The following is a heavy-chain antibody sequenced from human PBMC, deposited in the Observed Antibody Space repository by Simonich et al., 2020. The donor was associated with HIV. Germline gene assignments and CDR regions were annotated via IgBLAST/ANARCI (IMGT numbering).Heavy chain of an antibody. D-gene: IGHD6-13*01. CDR1: VGSFSGYY. J-gene: IGHJ4*02. Sequence: QVQLQQWGARLLKPSETLSLTCAVYVGSFSGYYCSWVRQPPRKGLEWFGEINHSGRTNYNPSLKSRVTLSVDTSKNQFSLKLSSVTAADTAVYYCARGRRWAYYWGQGTLVTVSS. V-gene: IGHV4-34*01. CDR3: ARGRRWAYY. CDR2: INHSGRT.